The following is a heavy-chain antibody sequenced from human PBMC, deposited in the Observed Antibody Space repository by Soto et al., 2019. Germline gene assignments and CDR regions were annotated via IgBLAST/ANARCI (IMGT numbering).Heavy chain of an antibody. D-gene: IGHD2-21*01. CDR1: GYTFTGYQ. Sequence: ASVKVSCKASGYTFTGYQMHWVRQAPGQGLEWMGWINPNNGNTNYAQKLQGRVTMTTDTSTSTAYMELRSLRSDDTAVYYCARDLWRDYGMDVWGQGTTVTVSS. V-gene: IGHV1-18*04. CDR3: ARDLWRDYGMDV. CDR2: INPNNGNT. J-gene: IGHJ6*02.